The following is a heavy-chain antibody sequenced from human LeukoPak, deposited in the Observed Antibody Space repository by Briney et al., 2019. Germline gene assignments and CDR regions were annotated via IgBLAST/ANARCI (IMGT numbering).Heavy chain of an antibody. Sequence: SETLSLTCAVYGGSFSGYYWSWIRQPPGKGLEWIGEINHSGSTNYNPSLKSRVTISVDTSKNQFSLKLSSVTAADTAAYYCARDGSGNYYYYMDVWGKGTTVTVSS. CDR3: ARDGSGNYYYYMDV. J-gene: IGHJ6*03. CDR2: INHSGST. D-gene: IGHD3-10*01. CDR1: GGSFSGYY. V-gene: IGHV4-34*01.